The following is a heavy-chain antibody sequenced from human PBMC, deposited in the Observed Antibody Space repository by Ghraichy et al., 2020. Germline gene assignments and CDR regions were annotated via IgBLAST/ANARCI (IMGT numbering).Heavy chain of an antibody. CDR2: ISYDGSNK. CDR1: GFTFSSYA. CDR3: ARAQRGLYSGYDYDY. D-gene: IGHD5-12*01. J-gene: IGHJ4*02. V-gene: IGHV3-30-3*01. Sequence: GESLNISCAASGFTFSSYAMHWVRQAPGKGLEWVAVISYDGSNKYYADSVKGRFTISRDNSKNTLYLQMNSLRAEDTAVYYCARAQRGLYSGYDYDYWGQGTLVTVSS.